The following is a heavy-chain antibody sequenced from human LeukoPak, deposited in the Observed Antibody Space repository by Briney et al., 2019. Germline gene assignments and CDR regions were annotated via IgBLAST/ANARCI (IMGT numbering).Heavy chain of an antibody. J-gene: IGHJ5*02. Sequence: ASVTVSFKASGGTFSYYAISWVRQAPGQGLEWMGRIIPMLGMANYAQKFQGRVTITADKSTSTAYMELSSLRSEDTAVYYCARVVCSTTSCYAGWFDPWGQGTLVTVSS. D-gene: IGHD2-2*01. V-gene: IGHV1-69*04. CDR3: ARVVCSTTSCYAGWFDP. CDR2: IIPMLGMA. CDR1: GGTFSYYA.